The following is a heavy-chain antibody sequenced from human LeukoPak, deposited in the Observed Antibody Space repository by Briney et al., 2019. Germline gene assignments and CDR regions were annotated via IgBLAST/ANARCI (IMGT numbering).Heavy chain of an antibody. Sequence: GGSLRLSCAASGFTFSNYAMSWVRQAPGKGLEWVSAISGSGDSTYYGDSVKGRFTISRDNSKNTLFLQMNSLRGEDTAVYYCAKIAAAMVTNLDYWGQGTLVTVSS. J-gene: IGHJ4*02. V-gene: IGHV3-23*01. D-gene: IGHD5-18*01. CDR1: GFTFSNYA. CDR3: AKIAAAMVTNLDY. CDR2: ISGSGDST.